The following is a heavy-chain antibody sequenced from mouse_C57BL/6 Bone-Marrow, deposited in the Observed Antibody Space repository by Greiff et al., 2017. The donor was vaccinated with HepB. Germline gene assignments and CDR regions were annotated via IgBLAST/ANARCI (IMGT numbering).Heavy chain of an antibody. D-gene: IGHD1-1*01. V-gene: IGHV5-17*01. CDR2: ISSGSSTI. CDR3: PRDYYSSSPGY. J-gene: IGHJ2*01. CDR1: GFTFSDYG. Sequence: EVKVVESGGGLVKPGGSLKLSCAASGFTFSDYGMHWVRQTPEKGLEWVAYISSGSSTIYYADTVKGRFTISRYNAKNTLFLQMTSLGSEDTAMYYCPRDYYSSSPGYWGQGTTLTVSS.